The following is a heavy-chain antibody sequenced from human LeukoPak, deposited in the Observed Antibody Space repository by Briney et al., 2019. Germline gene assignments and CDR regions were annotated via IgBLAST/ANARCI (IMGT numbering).Heavy chain of an antibody. CDR1: GFTFDDYA. CDR2: ISWNSGRI. CDR3: AEASGYSSSSGSDY. V-gene: IGHV3-9*01. J-gene: IGHJ4*02. Sequence: AGGSLRLSCAASGFTFDDYAMHWVRQAPGKGLEWVSGISWNSGRIGYADSVKGRFTISRDNAKNSLYLQMNSLRTEDTALYYCAEASGYSSSSGSDYWGQGTLVTVSS. D-gene: IGHD6-6*01.